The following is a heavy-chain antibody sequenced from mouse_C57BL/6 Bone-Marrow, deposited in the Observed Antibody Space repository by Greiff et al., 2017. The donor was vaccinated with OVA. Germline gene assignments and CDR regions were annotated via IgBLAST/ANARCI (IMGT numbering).Heavy chain of an antibody. J-gene: IGHJ2*01. CDR3: ARQGYYGSLDY. CDR2: ISNGGGST. V-gene: IGHV5-12*01. D-gene: IGHD1-1*01. Sequence: EVQRVESGGGLVQPGGSLKLSCAASGFTFSDYYMYWVRQTPEKRLEWVAYISNGGGSTYYPDTVKGRFTISRDNAKNTLYLQMSRLKSEDTAMYYCARQGYYGSLDYWGQGTTLTVSS. CDR1: GFTFSDYY.